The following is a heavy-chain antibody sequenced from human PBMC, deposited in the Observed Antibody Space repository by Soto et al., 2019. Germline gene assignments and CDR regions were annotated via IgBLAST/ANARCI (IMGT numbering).Heavy chain of an antibody. CDR2: IYYSGNT. D-gene: IGHD3-10*01. CDR3: ARCASGSYPIVMDV. Sequence: QLQLQESGPGLVKPSETLSLTCTVSGDSLRSSTYYWGWIRQPPGKGLDWIGSIYYSGNTYYNPSLRSRVALSIDTSNNHYYLNLTSVTAADTAVYYCARCASGSYPIVMDVWGIGTPVTVSS. CDR1: GDSLRSSTYY. V-gene: IGHV4-39*02. J-gene: IGHJ6*03.